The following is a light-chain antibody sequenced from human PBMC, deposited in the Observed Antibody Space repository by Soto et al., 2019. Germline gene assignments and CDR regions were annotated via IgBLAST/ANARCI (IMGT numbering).Light chain of an antibody. V-gene: IGKV3D-20*01. J-gene: IGKJ1*01. CDR3: QQYGSTPWT. CDR2: DTT. Sequence: VVLTLFPGTLSLSLGDTATLCSGASQSVSNNFLGWFPQKAGLPLRLLIYDTTSRANGISDRFSRSGCGTHYTLTISRLEPEDFAVYYCQQYGSTPWTFGRGTKV. CDR1: QSVSNNF.